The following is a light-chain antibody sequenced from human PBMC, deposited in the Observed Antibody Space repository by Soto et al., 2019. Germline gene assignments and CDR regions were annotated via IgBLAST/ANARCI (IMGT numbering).Light chain of an antibody. Sequence: IVMTQSPATLSVSPGERATPSFRASQSVSSNLAWYQQKPGQAPRLLIFGASTRATGIPARFSGSGSGTEFTLTISSLQSEDFAVYYCQQYDNSPTFGQGTKVDIK. CDR1: QSVSSN. J-gene: IGKJ1*01. CDR2: GAS. V-gene: IGKV3D-15*01. CDR3: QQYDNSPT.